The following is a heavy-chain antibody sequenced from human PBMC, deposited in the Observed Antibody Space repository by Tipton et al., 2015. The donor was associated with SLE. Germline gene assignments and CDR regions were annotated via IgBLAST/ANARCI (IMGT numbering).Heavy chain of an antibody. CDR2: ISSSSSSI. CDR3: ARGGFSGSYWRFFDY. J-gene: IGHJ4*02. D-gene: IGHD1-26*01. V-gene: IGHV3-21*04. CDR1: GFTLNTYS. Sequence: SLRLSCAASGFTLNTYSITWVRQAPGKGLEWVSSISSSSSSIYYADSVKGRFTISRDHSNNTLYLQMDSLRSEDTAVYYCARGGFSGSYWRFFDYWGQGTLVTVSS.